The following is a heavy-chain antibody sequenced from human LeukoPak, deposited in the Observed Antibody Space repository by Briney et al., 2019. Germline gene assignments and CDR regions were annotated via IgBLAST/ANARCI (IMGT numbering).Heavy chain of an antibody. CDR1: GFTFNTYA. CDR3: ARGGSSGRTSYYYGMDV. J-gene: IGHJ6*02. V-gene: IGHV3-23*01. CDR2: ISGTGGTT. Sequence: PGGSLRLSCAVSGFTFNTYAMRWVRQAPGKGLEWVSGISGTGGTTNYADSVKGRFTISRDNSKNTLYLQIDRPRAEDTAVYYCARGGSSGRTSYYYGMDVWGQGTTVTVSS. D-gene: IGHD6-19*01.